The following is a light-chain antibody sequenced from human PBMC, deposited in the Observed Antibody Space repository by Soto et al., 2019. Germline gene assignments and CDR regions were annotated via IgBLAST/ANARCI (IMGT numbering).Light chain of an antibody. V-gene: IGLV1-44*01. CDR3: AAWDDSLNGVV. CDR1: SSNIGSNT. CDR2: SNN. Sequence: QAVVTQPPSASGTPGQRVTIPCSGCSSNIGSNTVNWYQQLPGTAPKLLIYSNNQRPSGVPDRFSGSKSGTSASLAISGLQTEDEADSFCAAWDDSLNGVVFGGGTKLTVL. J-gene: IGLJ2*01.